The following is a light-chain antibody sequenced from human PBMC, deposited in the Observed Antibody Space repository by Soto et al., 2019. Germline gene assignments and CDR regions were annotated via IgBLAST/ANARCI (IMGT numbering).Light chain of an antibody. CDR3: QQRTDWRLT. J-gene: IGKJ4*01. CDR1: QSVSSH. Sequence: EIVLTQSPATLSLSPGERATLSCRASQSVSSHLTWYQHKPGQAPRLLLYDASNRATGIPARFSGGGSGTDFTLTISSLEPEDCAVYYFQQRTDWRLTFGGGTRVQIK. V-gene: IGKV3-11*01. CDR2: DAS.